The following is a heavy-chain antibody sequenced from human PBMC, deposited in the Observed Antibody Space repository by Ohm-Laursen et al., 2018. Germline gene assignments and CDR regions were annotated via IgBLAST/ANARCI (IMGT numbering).Heavy chain of an antibody. V-gene: IGHV3-23*01. Sequence: SLRLSCAASGFSFSSYAMGWVRQAPGKGLEWVSTISDSGGRTYYADSVKGRFTISRDNSKNTLYLQMNSLRAEDTAVYYCAKERDVSTDYALQHWGQGTLVTVSS. CDR2: ISDSGGRT. J-gene: IGHJ1*01. CDR1: GFSFSSYA. CDR3: AKERDVSTDYALQH. D-gene: IGHD3-9*01.